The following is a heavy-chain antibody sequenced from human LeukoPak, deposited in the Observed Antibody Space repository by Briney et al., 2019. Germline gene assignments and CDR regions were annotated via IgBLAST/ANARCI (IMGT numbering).Heavy chain of an antibody. CDR3: ARRKFYDTYLDP. Sequence: GESLKISCKGPEYDFANYWIGWVRQTPGRGLEWMGIAHPATSIIHYGPSFQGQVTISFDRSLSTAYLQWTSLKASDSGMYFCARRKFYDTYLDPWGRGTLDTVSS. J-gene: IGHJ5*02. D-gene: IGHD2/OR15-2a*01. CDR2: AHPATSII. CDR1: EYDFANYW. V-gene: IGHV5-51*01.